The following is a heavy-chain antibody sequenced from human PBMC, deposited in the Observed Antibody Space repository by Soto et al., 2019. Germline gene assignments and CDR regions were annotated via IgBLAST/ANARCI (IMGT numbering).Heavy chain of an antibody. Sequence: ASVKVSCKASGYTFTSYGIVWVRQAPGQGLEWVGWISPYNGNTNYGQKVQGRVSMTTDISTSTAYMDLRSLRSDDTAVYYCARGPAPSYYYYGLDVWGQGTTVTV. V-gene: IGHV1-18*04. CDR3: ARGPAPSYYYYGLDV. CDR1: GYTFTSYG. CDR2: ISPYNGNT. J-gene: IGHJ6*02.